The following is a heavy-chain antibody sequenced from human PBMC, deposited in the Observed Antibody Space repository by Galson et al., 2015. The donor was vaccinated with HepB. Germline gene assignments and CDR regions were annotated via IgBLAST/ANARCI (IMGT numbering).Heavy chain of an antibody. D-gene: IGHD3-22*01. Sequence: SVKVSCKASGYTFTSYDINWVRQAPGQRLEWMGWINAGNGNTKYSQKFQGRVTITRDTSASTAYMELSSLRSEDTAVYYCARDSDYYDSSGYPLWAFDIWGQGTMVTVSS. CDR3: ARDSDYYDSSGYPLWAFDI. CDR2: INAGNGNT. CDR1: GYTFTSYD. V-gene: IGHV1-3*01. J-gene: IGHJ3*02.